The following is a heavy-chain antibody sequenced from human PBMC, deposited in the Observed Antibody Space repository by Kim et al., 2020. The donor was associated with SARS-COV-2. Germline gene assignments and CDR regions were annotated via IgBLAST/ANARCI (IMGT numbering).Heavy chain of an antibody. V-gene: IGHV4-30-2*01. Sequence: NPSLKSRVTISVDTSKNHFSLKLTSVTAADTAVYYCARVLRGFGELWKLDYWGQGTLVAVSS. CDR3: ARVLRGFGELWKLDY. J-gene: IGHJ4*02. D-gene: IGHD3-10*01.